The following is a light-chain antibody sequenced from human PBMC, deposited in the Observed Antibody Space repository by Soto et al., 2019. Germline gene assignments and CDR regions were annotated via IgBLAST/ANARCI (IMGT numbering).Light chain of an antibody. CDR2: ATS. CDR1: QGIRND. CDR3: LQDYNYPPT. Sequence: AIQMTQSASFLSASVGDRVTITCRASQGIRNDLGWYQQKPGKAPKLLIYATSSLQSGVPSRFSGSGSGTDFTLTISSLQPEDFATYYCLQDYNYPPTFGQGTKVEIK. J-gene: IGKJ1*01. V-gene: IGKV1-6*01.